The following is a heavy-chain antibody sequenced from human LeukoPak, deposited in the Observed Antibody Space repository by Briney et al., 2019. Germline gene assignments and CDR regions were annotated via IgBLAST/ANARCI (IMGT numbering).Heavy chain of an antibody. CDR1: GFTFSNYN. D-gene: IGHD1-26*01. V-gene: IGHV3-21*04. Sequence: GGSLRLSCTVSGFTFSNYNMNWVRQAPGKGLEWVSFISSSSSYIYYADSVKGRFTISRDNAKNSLYLQMNSLRAEDTAVYYCARGGSYLSAFDIWGQGTMVTVSS. J-gene: IGHJ3*02. CDR3: ARGGSYLSAFDI. CDR2: ISSSSSYI.